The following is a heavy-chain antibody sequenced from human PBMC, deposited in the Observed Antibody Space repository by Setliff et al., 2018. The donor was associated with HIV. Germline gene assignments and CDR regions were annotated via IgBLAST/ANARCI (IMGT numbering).Heavy chain of an antibody. D-gene: IGHD6-19*01. V-gene: IGHV4-59*01. CDR1: GGSISSYY. CDR2: IYYSGST. Sequence: SETLSLTCSVSGGSISSYYWSWIRQPPGKGLEWIGYIYYSGSTNYNPSLKSRVTISVDTSKNQFSLKLSSVTAADTAVYYCTRDGGSSGWYFVLGYSDYWGPGTLVTVSS. CDR3: TRDGGSSGWYFVLGYSDY. J-gene: IGHJ4*02.